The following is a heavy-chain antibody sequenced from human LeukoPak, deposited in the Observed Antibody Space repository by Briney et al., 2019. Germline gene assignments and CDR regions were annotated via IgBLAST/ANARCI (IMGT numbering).Heavy chain of an antibody. V-gene: IGHV4-39*07. CDR1: GGSISSSSYY. Sequence: PSETLSLTCTVSGGSISSSSYYWGWIRQPPGKGLEWIGNIYYSGSTYYNPSLKSRVTISVDTSKNQFSLKLSSVTAADTAVYYCARGRRVGGYFDLWGRGTLVTVSS. D-gene: IGHD1-26*01. CDR2: IYYSGST. J-gene: IGHJ2*01. CDR3: ARGRRVGGYFDL.